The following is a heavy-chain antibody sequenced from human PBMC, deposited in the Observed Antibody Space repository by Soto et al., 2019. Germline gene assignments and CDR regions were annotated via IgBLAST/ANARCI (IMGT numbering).Heavy chain of an antibody. V-gene: IGHV1-18*01. CDR3: ARAERRGLQLLLNDAFDI. CDR1: GYTCTSYG. J-gene: IGHJ3*02. CDR2: ISAYNGNT. D-gene: IGHD2-2*01. Sequence: GASVKVSCKASGYTCTSYGISWVRQAPGQGLEWMGWISAYNGNTNYAQKLQGRVTMTTDTSTSTAYMELRSLRSDDTAVYYCARAERRGLQLLLNDAFDIWGQGTMVTVS.